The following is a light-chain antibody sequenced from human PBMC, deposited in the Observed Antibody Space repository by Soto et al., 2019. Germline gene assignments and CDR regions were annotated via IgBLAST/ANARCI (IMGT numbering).Light chain of an antibody. CDR2: DTS. Sequence: EIVVTQSPATLSASPGERVTLSCSASQFVSRRLAWYQQRPGQVPRLLIYDTSTRDPGISARFSGSGSGTEFTLTISSLQSEDFAVYYCQQYGSSPYTFGQGTKLEIK. CDR3: QQYGSSPYT. J-gene: IGKJ2*01. V-gene: IGKV3-15*01. CDR1: QFVSRR.